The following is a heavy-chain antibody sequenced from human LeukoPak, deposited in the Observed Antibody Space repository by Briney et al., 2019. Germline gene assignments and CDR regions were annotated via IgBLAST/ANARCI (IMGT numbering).Heavy chain of an antibody. Sequence: PGGSLRLSCAASGFTFSSYWMSWVRQAPGKGLEWVANIKQGGSEKYYVDSGKGRFTISRDNAKNSLYLQMNSLRVEDTAVYYCARGGGIYGLWDYWGQGTLVTVSS. CDR2: IKQGGSEK. CDR3: ARGGGIYGLWDY. CDR1: GFTFSSYW. V-gene: IGHV3-7*01. D-gene: IGHD1-26*01. J-gene: IGHJ4*02.